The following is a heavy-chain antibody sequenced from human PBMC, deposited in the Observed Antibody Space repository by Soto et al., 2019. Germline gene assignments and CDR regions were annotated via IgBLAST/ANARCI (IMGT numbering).Heavy chain of an antibody. Sequence: ASVKVSCKASGYTFTSYAMHWVRQAPGQRLEWMGWINAGNGNTKYSQKFQGRVTITRDTSASTAYMELSSLRSEDTAVYYCARVDATIYYYGMDVWGQGTTVTVSS. J-gene: IGHJ6*02. CDR3: ARVDATIYYYGMDV. CDR1: GYTFTSYA. CDR2: INAGNGNT. D-gene: IGHD2-15*01. V-gene: IGHV1-3*01.